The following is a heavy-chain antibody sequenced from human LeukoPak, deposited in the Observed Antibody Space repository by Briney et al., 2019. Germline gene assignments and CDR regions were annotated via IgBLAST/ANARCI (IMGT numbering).Heavy chain of an antibody. D-gene: IGHD3-9*01. Sequence: SETLSLTCAVYGGSFSGYYWSWIRQPPGKGLEWIGEINHSGSTNYNPSLKSRVTISGDTSKKQFSLKLSSVTAADAAVYYCARGPQTYYDILTGLSFWGQGTLVTVSS. CDR1: GGSFSGYY. V-gene: IGHV4-34*01. J-gene: IGHJ4*02. CDR3: ARGPQTYYDILTGLSF. CDR2: INHSGST.